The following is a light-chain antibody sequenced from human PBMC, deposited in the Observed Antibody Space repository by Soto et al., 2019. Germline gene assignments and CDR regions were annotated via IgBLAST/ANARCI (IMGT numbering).Light chain of an antibody. CDR1: QSISSW. V-gene: IGKV1-5*01. CDR2: DAS. Sequence: DIQMTQSPSTLSASVGDRVTITCRASQSISSWLAWYQQKPGKAPKLLIYDASSLESGVPSRFSGSGSGTEFTLTISSLQPDDFATYYCIRDWTFCQGTKVEIK. J-gene: IGKJ1*01. CDR3: IRDWT.